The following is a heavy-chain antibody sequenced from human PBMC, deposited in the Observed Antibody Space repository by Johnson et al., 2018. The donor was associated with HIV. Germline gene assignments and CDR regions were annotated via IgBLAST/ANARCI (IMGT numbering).Heavy chain of an antibody. D-gene: IGHD3-22*01. J-gene: IGHJ3*02. CDR3: ARGLITMIVVVTFDAFDI. Sequence: QVKLVESGGGVVQPGRSLRLSCAASGFTFSSYAMHWVRLAPGKGLEWVAVISYDGSNKYYADSVKGRFTISRDNSKNTLYLQMNSLRAEDTAVYYCARGLITMIVVVTFDAFDIWGQGTMVTVSS. V-gene: IGHV3-30*04. CDR1: GFTFSSYA. CDR2: ISYDGSNK.